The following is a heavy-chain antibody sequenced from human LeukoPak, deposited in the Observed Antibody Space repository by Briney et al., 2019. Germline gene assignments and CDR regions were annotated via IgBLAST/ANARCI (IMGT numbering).Heavy chain of an antibody. Sequence: SETLSLTCSVSGGSMTNWYWTWIRQPPGKALEWIGDICDSGSTRYNTSLESRVTISVDTSKNQFSLKLSSVTSADTAIYYCAKGGSTNFYYGDVWGQGTTVTVSS. CDR1: GGSMTNWY. D-gene: IGHD2/OR15-2a*01. CDR3: AKGGSTNFYYGDV. J-gene: IGHJ6*02. V-gene: IGHV4-59*01. CDR2: ICDSGST.